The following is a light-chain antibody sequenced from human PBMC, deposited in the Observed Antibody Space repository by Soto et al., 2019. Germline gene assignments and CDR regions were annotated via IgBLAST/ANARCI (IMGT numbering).Light chain of an antibody. CDR2: EVS. Sequence: QSVLTQPASVSGSPGQSMTISCTGTSSDVGSYNLVSWYQQHPGKAPKLMIYEVSERPSGVSNRFSGSKSGNTASLTISGLQAEDEADYYCCSYARSSTYVFGTGTKVTVL. CDR1: SSDVGSYNL. V-gene: IGLV2-23*02. J-gene: IGLJ1*01. CDR3: CSYARSSTYV.